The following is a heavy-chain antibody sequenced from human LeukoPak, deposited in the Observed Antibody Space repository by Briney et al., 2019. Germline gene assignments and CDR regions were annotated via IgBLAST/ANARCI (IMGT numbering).Heavy chain of an antibody. J-gene: IGHJ4*02. Sequence: PGGSLKLSCAASGFTFSGSAMHWVRQASGKGLEWVGRIRSKANSYATAYAASVKGRVTISRDDSKNTAYLQMNSLKTEDTAVYYCTVHIVAPANGDYWGQGTLVTVSS. V-gene: IGHV3-73*01. D-gene: IGHD5-12*01. CDR3: TVHIVAPANGDY. CDR2: IRSKANSYAT. CDR1: GFTFSGSA.